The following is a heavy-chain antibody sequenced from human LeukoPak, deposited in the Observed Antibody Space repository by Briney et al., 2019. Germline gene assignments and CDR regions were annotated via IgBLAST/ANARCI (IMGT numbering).Heavy chain of an antibody. CDR3: ARGAYGDYVFYYYMDV. V-gene: IGHV3-48*03. CDR2: ISSSGSTI. CDR1: GFTFSSYE. J-gene: IGHJ6*03. D-gene: IGHD4-17*01. Sequence: PGGSLRLSCAASGFTFSSYEMNWVRQAPGKGLEWVSYISSSGSTIYYADSVKGRFTISRDNAKNSLYLQMNSLRAEDTAVYYCARGAYGDYVFYYYMDVWGKGTTVTVSS.